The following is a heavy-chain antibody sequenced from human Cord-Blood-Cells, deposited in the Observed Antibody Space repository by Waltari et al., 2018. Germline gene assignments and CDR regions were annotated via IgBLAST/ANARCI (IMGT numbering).Heavy chain of an antibody. V-gene: IGHV3-21*01. D-gene: IGHD6-13*01. J-gene: IGHJ6*02. CDR1: GFTFSSYS. Sequence: EVQLVESGGGLVKPGGSLRLSCAASGFTFSSYSLTWVRPAPGKGLEWVSSISSSSSYIYYADSVKGRFTISRDNAKNSLYLQMNSLRAEDTAVYYCARDSSSSWYYYYYGMDVWGQGTTVTVSS. CDR2: ISSSSSYI. CDR3: ARDSSSSWYYYYYGMDV.